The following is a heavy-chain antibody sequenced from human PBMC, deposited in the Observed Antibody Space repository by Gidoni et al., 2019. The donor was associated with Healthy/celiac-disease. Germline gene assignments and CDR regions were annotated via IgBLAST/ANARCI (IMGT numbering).Heavy chain of an antibody. CDR2: IFSNDEK. CDR3: ARMGSDILTGYLGWFDP. Sequence: QVTLKESGPVLVKPTVTLTLTCTVSGFSLSTARMGVSWIRQPPGKALEWLAYIFSNDEKSYSPSLKRRLTISKDTSKSQVVLTMTNIDPVDTATYYCARMGSDILTGYLGWFDPWGQGTLVTVSS. D-gene: IGHD3-9*01. V-gene: IGHV2-26*01. CDR1: GFSLSTARMG. J-gene: IGHJ5*02.